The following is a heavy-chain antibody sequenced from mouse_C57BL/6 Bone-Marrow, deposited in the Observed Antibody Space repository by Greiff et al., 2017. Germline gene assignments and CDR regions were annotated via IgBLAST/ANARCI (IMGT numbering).Heavy chain of an antibody. D-gene: IGHD1-1*01. CDR2: INPSNGGT. CDR3: ARDISSYGYFDV. J-gene: IGHJ1*03. Sequence: VQLQQPGPELVKPGASVKMSCKASGYTFTSYWMHWVKQRPGQGLEWIGNINPSNGGTNYNEKFKSKATLTVDQSSSTAYMQLSSLTSEDSAFYYCARDISSYGYFDVWGTGTTVTVSS. V-gene: IGHV1-53*01. CDR1: GYTFTSYW.